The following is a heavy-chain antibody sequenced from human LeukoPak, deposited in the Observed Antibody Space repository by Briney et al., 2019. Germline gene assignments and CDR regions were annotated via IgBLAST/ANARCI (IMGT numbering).Heavy chain of an antibody. CDR2: ISGSGGST. CDR1: GFTFSSYA. J-gene: IGHJ4*02. D-gene: IGHD3-16*01. CDR3: AREPRGDRAFDY. V-gene: IGHV3-23*01. Sequence: QAGGSLRLSCAASGFTFSSYAMSWVRQAPGKGLEWVSAISGSGGSTYYADSVKGRFTISRDNAKNSLYLQMNSLRAEDTALYYCAREPRGDRAFDYWGQGTLVSVSS.